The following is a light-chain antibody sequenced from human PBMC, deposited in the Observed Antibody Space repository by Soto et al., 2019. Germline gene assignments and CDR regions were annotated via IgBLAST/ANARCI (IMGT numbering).Light chain of an antibody. CDR3: SSYTTTSTWV. CDR2: DVS. V-gene: IGLV2-14*01. Sequence: QSVLTQPASVSGSPGQSITISCTGTITEVGSSNYVSWYKQHPGKAPKLMIYDVSNRPSGVSNRFSGSKSGNTASLTIFWLQAEDEADYYCSSYTTTSTWVFGGGTKVTVL. J-gene: IGLJ2*01. CDR1: ITEVGSSNY.